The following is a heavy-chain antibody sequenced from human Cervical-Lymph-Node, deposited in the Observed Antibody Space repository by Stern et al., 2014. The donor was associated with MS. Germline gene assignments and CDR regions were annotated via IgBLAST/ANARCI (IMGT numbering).Heavy chain of an antibody. CDR2: IIPMSGTA. Sequence: MQLVESGAEVKRPGSSVKVSCTASGGTFNTYAMNWVRQAPGQGLGWMGAIIPMSGTANQTQPFQGRVTFTADKSTNTAFMDLRSLRSADTAVYYCGLQTLGATYWGQGTPVIVSS. D-gene: IGHD2-21*01. V-gene: IGHV1-69*06. CDR1: GGTFNTYA. J-gene: IGHJ4*02. CDR3: GLQTLGATY.